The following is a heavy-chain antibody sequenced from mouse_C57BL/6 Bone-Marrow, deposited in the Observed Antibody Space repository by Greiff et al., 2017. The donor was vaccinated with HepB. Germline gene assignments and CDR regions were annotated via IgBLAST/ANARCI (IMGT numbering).Heavy chain of an antibody. D-gene: IGHD1-1*01. Sequence: EVMLVESGGGLVKPGGSLKLSCAASGFTFSSYAMSWVRQTPEKRLEWVATISDGGSYTYYPDNVKGRFTISRDNAKNNLYLQMSHLESEDTAMYYCARDRDYGSSPWYFDYWGQGTTLTVSS. V-gene: IGHV5-4*01. J-gene: IGHJ2*01. CDR3: ARDRDYGSSPWYFDY. CDR2: ISDGGSYT. CDR1: GFTFSSYA.